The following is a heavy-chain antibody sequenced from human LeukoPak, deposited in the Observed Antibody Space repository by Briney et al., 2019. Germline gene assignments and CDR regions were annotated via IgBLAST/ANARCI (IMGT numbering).Heavy chain of an antibody. Sequence: SETLSLTCAIYGGSFSGYYWSWIRQPPGKGLEWIGEINHSGSTNYNPSLKNRVTISVGMSKNQFSLKLSSVTAADTVVYYCARDLGDDFWSGYSYYFDYWGQGTLVTVSS. CDR2: INHSGST. J-gene: IGHJ4*02. CDR3: ARDLGDDFWSGYSYYFDY. D-gene: IGHD3-3*01. CDR1: GGSFSGYY. V-gene: IGHV4-34*01.